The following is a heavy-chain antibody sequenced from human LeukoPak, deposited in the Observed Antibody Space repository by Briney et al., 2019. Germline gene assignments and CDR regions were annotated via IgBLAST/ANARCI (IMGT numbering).Heavy chain of an antibody. CDR1: GFTFSSYA. Sequence: PGGSLRLSCAASGFTFSSYAMHWVRQAPGKGLEWVAVISYDGSNKYYADSVKGRFTISRDNSKNTLYLQMNSLRAEDTAVYYCATQYSSSSGRNWFDPWGQGTLVTVSS. V-gene: IGHV3-30-3*01. CDR2: ISYDGSNK. CDR3: ATQYSSSSGRNWFDP. D-gene: IGHD6-13*01. J-gene: IGHJ5*02.